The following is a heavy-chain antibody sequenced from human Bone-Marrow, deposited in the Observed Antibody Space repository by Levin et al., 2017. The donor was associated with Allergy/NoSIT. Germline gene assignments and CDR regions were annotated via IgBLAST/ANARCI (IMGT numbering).Heavy chain of an antibody. Sequence: GSLRLSCAVSGGSINSNNWWTWVRQSPGKGLEWIGEIYHTWSTNYSPSLKSRVTMSVDKSGNQFSLNLTSVAAAGTAVYYCATRKEPGDAFDIWGQGTMVTVSS. J-gene: IGHJ3*02. CDR3: ATRKEPGDAFDI. D-gene: IGHD1-14*01. CDR1: GGSINSNNW. V-gene: IGHV4-4*02. CDR2: IYHTWST.